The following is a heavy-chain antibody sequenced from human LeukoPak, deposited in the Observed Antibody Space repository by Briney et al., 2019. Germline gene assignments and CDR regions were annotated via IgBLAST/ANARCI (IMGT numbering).Heavy chain of an antibody. J-gene: IGHJ3*02. CDR1: GFTFSSYA. CDR3: TTDLAMATVDAFDI. V-gene: IGHV3-23*01. Sequence: GGSLRLSCAASGFTFSSYAMSWVRQAPGKGLEWVSAISGSGGSTYYADSVKGRFTISRDNSKNTLYLQMNSLKTEDTAVYYCTTDLAMATVDAFDIWGQGTMVTVSS. D-gene: IGHD5-18*01. CDR2: ISGSGGST.